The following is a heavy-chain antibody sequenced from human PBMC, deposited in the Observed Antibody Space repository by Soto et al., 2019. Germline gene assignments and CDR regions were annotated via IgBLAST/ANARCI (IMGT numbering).Heavy chain of an antibody. CDR1: GYTFTSYG. Sequence: GASVKVSCKASGYTFTSYGISWVRQAPGQGLEWMGWISAYNGNTNYAQKLQGRVTITADKSTSTAYIELSSLRSEDTAVYYCARVTDYYDSSGRLPWGQGTLVTVSS. D-gene: IGHD3-22*01. V-gene: IGHV1-18*01. CDR3: ARVTDYYDSSGRLP. J-gene: IGHJ4*02. CDR2: ISAYNGNT.